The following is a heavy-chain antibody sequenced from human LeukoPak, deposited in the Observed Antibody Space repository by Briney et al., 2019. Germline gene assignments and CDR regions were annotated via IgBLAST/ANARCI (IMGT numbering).Heavy chain of an antibody. CDR1: GYTFTNYY. Sequence: ASVKVSCKASGYTFTNYYIHWVRQAPGQGLEWMGWINPDSGGTNYAQKFQGRVTMTRDTSISAAYMQLSRLRSDDTAVYYCAREASYCSSTSCRNWFDPWGQGTLVTVSS. J-gene: IGHJ5*02. CDR2: INPDSGGT. V-gene: IGHV1-2*02. CDR3: AREASYCSSTSCRNWFDP. D-gene: IGHD2-2*01.